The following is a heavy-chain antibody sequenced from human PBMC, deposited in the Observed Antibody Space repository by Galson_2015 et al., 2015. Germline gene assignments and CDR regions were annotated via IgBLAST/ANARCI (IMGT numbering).Heavy chain of an antibody. Sequence: SLRLSCAASGFRLRDHYMSWIRRAPGKGPEWVAYISGSSTYTTYADSVKGRFTISRDNVKNSLFLQMNSLRAEDTAVYYCARDSDYIQHWGQGVLVTVSS. CDR3: ARDSDYIQH. V-gene: IGHV3-11*05. J-gene: IGHJ1*01. CDR2: ISGSSTYT. D-gene: IGHD3-10*01. CDR1: GFRLRDHY.